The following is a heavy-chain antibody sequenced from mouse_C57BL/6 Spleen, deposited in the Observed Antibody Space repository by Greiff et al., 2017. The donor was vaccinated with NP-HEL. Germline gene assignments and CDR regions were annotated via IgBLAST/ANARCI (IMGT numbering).Heavy chain of an antibody. CDR3: SRQAYYDYGGGAWFAY. CDR2: ISGGGGNT. CDR1: GFTFSSYT. Sequence: DVMLVESGGGLVKPGGSLKLSCAASGFTFSSYTMSWVRQTPEKRLEWVATISGGGGNTYYPDSVKGRFTISRDNAKNTLYLQMSSLRSEDTALYYYSRQAYYDYGGGAWFAYWGQGTLVTVSA. J-gene: IGHJ3*01. V-gene: IGHV5-9*01. D-gene: IGHD2-4*01.